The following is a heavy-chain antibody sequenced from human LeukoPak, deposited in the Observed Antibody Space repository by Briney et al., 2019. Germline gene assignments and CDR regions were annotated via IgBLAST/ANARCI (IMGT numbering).Heavy chain of an antibody. CDR3: TSRPLLSYYGSGRTRSDY. CDR2: IRSKANSYAT. J-gene: IGHJ4*02. CDR1: GFTVNNAW. D-gene: IGHD3-10*01. Sequence: GGSLRLSCAASGFTVNNAWMSWVRQAPGKGLEWVGRIRSKANSYATAYAASVKGRFTISRDDSKNTTYLQMNSLKTEDTAVYYCTSRPLLSYYGSGRTRSDYWGQGTLVTVSS. V-gene: IGHV3-73*01.